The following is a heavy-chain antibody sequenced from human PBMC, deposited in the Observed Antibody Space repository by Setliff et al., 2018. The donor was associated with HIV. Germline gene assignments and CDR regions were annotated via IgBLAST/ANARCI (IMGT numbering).Heavy chain of an antibody. CDR3: ARVKSIKTTLVRLWPRFDL. Sequence: KPSETLSLTCAVYTESLTRYDWAWIRQSPEKGLEWIGEIDDSGSIIYNPSLQSRVTMSVDTSKNQFSLEVRSLTAADTGLYYCARVKSIKTTLVRLWPRFDLWGQGTQVTVSS. V-gene: IGHV4-34*01. CDR1: TESLTRYD. J-gene: IGHJ5*02. D-gene: IGHD3-10*01. CDR2: IDDSGSI.